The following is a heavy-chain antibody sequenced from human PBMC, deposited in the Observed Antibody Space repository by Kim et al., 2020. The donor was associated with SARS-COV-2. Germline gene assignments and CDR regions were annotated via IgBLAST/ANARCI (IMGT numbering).Heavy chain of an antibody. J-gene: IGHJ4*02. Sequence: TTGNPTYAQGFTGRFVFSVDTSVSTAYLQISSLKAEDTAVYYCARDFDYWGQGTLVTVSS. CDR3: ARDFDY. CDR2: TTGNP. V-gene: IGHV7-4-1*02.